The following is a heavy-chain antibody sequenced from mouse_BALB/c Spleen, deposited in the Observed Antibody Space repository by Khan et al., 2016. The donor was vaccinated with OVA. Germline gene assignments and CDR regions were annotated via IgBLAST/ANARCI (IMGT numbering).Heavy chain of an antibody. CDR3: ARAYYANYREAMDY. D-gene: IGHD2-10*01. Sequence: QVQLKQSGPGPVAPSQSLSITCTVSGFSLTGYGVNWVRQPPGKGLEWLGMIWGDGSTDYNSALKSRLSISKDNSKSQVFLKMNSLQTDDTARYDCARAYYANYREAMDYWGQGTSVTVSS. CDR2: IWGDGST. CDR1: GFSLTGYG. J-gene: IGHJ4*01. V-gene: IGHV2-6-7*01.